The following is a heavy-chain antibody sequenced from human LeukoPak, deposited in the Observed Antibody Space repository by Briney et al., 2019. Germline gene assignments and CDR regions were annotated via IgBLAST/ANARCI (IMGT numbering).Heavy chain of an antibody. Sequence: GGALILSCAPSVFTFSSYEMNWGRHAPGKGLEWFSYISSSGSTIYYADSVKGRFTISRDNAQTSLYLPLNSLRAEDTAVYYCAELGITMIGGVWGKGTKVTISS. V-gene: IGHV3-48*03. CDR2: ISSSGSTI. D-gene: IGHD3-10*02. CDR3: AELGITMIGGV. CDR1: VFTFSSYE. J-gene: IGHJ6*04.